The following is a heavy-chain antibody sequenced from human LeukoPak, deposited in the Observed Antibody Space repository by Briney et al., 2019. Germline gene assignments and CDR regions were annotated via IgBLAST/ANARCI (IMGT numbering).Heavy chain of an antibody. Sequence: GGSLRLSCAASGFTFDDYGMSWVRQAPGKGLEWVSGINWNGGSTGYADSVKGRFTISRDNAKNSLYLQMNSLRAEDTAVYYCARDWSGSWSTVSMDVWGQETTVSVSS. CDR2: INWNGGST. CDR1: GFTFDDYG. D-gene: IGHD6-13*01. CDR3: ARDWSGSWSTVSMDV. V-gene: IGHV3-20*04. J-gene: IGHJ6*02.